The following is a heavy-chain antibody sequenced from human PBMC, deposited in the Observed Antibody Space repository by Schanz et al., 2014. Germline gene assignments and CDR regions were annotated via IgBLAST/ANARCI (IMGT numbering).Heavy chain of an antibody. Sequence: QVQLVQSEAEVKKPGSSVRVSCKASGGTFSRLTFSWVRQAPGQGLEWMGIITPSGGSTNYAQKLQGRVTMTRDTSTSTVYMELSSLRSEDTAVYYCVRLDVHDYWGQGTLVNVSA. D-gene: IGHD3-16*01. V-gene: IGHV1-46*03. J-gene: IGHJ4*02. CDR1: GGTFSRLT. CDR2: ITPSGGST. CDR3: VRLDVHDY.